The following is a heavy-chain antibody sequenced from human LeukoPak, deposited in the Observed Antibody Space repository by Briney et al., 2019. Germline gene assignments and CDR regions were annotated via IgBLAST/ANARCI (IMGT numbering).Heavy chain of an antibody. CDR3: ARHVVAAAGTYYYYYYGMDV. CDR1: GGSISSHY. J-gene: IGHJ6*02. Sequence: SETLSLTCTVSGGSISSHYWSWIRQPPGRGLEWIGYIYYSWSTKSNPPIKSRVTISVDTSKDQFSLKLSFVTAADTAVYYCARHVVAAAGTYYYYYYGMDVWGQGTTVTVSS. V-gene: IGHV4-59*08. CDR2: IYYSWST. D-gene: IGHD6-13*01.